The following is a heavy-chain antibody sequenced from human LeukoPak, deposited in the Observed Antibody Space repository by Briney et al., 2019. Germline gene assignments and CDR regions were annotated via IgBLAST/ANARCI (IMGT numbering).Heavy chain of an antibody. CDR3: ARVDRVGASRGCDY. D-gene: IGHD1-26*01. CDR2: INPSGGST. V-gene: IGHV1-46*01. J-gene: IGHJ4*02. CDR1: GYTFTSYY. Sequence: ASVKVSCKASGYTFTSYYMHWVRQAPGQGLEWMGIINPSGGSTSYAQKFQGRVTMTTDTSTSTGYMELRSLRSDDTAVYYCARVDRVGASRGCDYWGQGTLVTVSS.